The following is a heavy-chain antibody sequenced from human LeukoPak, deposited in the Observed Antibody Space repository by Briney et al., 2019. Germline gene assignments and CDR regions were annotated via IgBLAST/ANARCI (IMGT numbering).Heavy chain of an antibody. J-gene: IGHJ4*02. CDR1: GGSISSYY. Sequence: SETLSLTCTVSGGSISSYYWSWIRQPPGKGQEWIGYIYYSGSTNYNPSLKSRVTISVDTSKNQFSLKLSSVTAADTAVYYCARISSIVGATHLSYFDYWGQGTLVTVSS. D-gene: IGHD1-26*01. V-gene: IGHV4-59*08. CDR2: IYYSGST. CDR3: ARISSIVGATHLSYFDY.